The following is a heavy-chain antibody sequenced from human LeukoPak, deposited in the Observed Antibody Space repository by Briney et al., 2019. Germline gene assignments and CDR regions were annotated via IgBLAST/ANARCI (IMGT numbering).Heavy chain of an antibody. CDR1: RGTLSRYG. CDR3: ARGELGDSSGFSFFDY. J-gene: IGHJ4*02. CDR2: VIAIFGRV. D-gene: IGHD3-22*01. Sequence: SVKVSSKASRGTLSRYGISWVPQAPGQSLEGMGGVIAIFGRVKYGQKFQGRATITTDESTSTAYKELSSLTSEDTGVYYCARGELGDSSGFSFFDYWAREPWSPSPQ. V-gene: IGHV1-69*05.